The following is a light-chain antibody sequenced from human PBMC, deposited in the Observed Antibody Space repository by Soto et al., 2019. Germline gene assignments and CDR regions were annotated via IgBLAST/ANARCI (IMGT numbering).Light chain of an antibody. CDR2: SAS. Sequence: EIVMTQSPVTLSVSPGESATLSCRASERISNNLAWYQQKPGQAPRLLIYSASTRATGIPARFSGSGSGTEFTLTISSLQSEDFAVYYCQQYNNWPPITFGQGTRLEIK. V-gene: IGKV3D-15*01. CDR3: QQYNNWPPIT. J-gene: IGKJ5*01. CDR1: ERISNN.